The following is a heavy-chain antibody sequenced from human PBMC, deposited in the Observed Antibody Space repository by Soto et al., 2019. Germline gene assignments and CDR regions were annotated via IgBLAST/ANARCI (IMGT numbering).Heavy chain of an antibody. V-gene: IGHV1-58*01. D-gene: IGHD2-21*01. CDR3: ARDRISYPGEPLGAFDI. CDR1: GFTFTSSA. Sequence: ASVKVSCKASGFTFTSSAVQWVRQARGQRLEWIGWIVVGSGNTNYAQKFQGRVTITADESTSTAYMELSSLRSEDTAVYYCARDRISYPGEPLGAFDIWGQGTMVTVSS. J-gene: IGHJ3*02. CDR2: IVVGSGNT.